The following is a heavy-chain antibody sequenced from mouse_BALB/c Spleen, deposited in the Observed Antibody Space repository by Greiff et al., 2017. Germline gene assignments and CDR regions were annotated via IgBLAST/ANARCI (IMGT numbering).Heavy chain of an antibody. CDR1: GFNIKDYY. CDR2: IDPENGDT. CDR3: NDWDGGFAY. D-gene: IGHD4-1*01. Sequence: VQLQQSGAELVRSGASVKLSCTASGFNIKDYYMHWVKQRPEQGLEWIGWIDPENGDTEYAPKFQGKATMTADTSSNTAYLQLSSLTSEDTAVDYCNDWDGGFAYWSQGTLVTVSA. V-gene: IGHV14-4*02. J-gene: IGHJ3*01.